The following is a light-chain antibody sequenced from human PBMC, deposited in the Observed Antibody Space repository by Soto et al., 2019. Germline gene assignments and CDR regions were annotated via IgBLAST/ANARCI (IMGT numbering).Light chain of an antibody. V-gene: IGKV1-39*01. CDR3: QQSCRFPET. CDR2: AAS. J-gene: IGKJ4*02. CDR1: QTVTSY. Sequence: DVQMTQSPSSLSASVGDSLTLTCRASQTVTSYLNWYQQKPGKAPKLLIYAASTLQSGVPSRFSGSGSETEFTLTTISLQPEDFATYYCQQSCRFPETFGRGTKVDIK.